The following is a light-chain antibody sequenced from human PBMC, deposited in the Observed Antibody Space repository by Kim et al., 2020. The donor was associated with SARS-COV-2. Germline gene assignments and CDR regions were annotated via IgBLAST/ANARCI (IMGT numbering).Light chain of an antibody. V-gene: IGKV3-15*01. Sequence: EIVMTQSPATLSVSPGERATLSCRASQSVSSTLAWYQQKPGQAPRLLIYGASTRATGIPARFSGGGSGTEFTLTISSLQSEDFAVYYCQQYNKWPLTFGGGTKLEI. CDR1: QSVSST. CDR3: QQYNKWPLT. J-gene: IGKJ4*01. CDR2: GAS.